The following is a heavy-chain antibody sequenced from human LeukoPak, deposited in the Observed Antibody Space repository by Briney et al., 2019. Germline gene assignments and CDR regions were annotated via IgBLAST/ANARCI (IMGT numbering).Heavy chain of an antibody. Sequence: GGSLRLSCAASGFTFDDYGMSWVRQAPGKGLEWVSAISGSGGSTYYADSVKGRSTISRDNSKNTLYLQMNSLRAEDTAVYYCAISVGAIFWGQGALVTVSS. J-gene: IGHJ4*02. CDR3: AISVGAIF. CDR1: GFTFDDYG. CDR2: ISGSGGST. D-gene: IGHD1-26*01. V-gene: IGHV3-23*01.